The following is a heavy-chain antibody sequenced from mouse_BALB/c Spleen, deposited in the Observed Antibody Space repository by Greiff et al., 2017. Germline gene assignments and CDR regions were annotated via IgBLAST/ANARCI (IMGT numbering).Heavy chain of an antibody. CDR3: ARDGAW. J-gene: IGHJ3*02. CDR1: GYAFTNYL. V-gene: IGHV1-54*01. D-gene: IGHD3-1*01. Sequence: QVQLQQSGAELVRPGTSVKVSCKASGYAFTNYLIEWVKQRPGQGLEWIGVINPGSGGTNYNEKFKGKATLTADKSSSTAYMQLSSLTSDDSAVYFCARDGAWWGQGTLVTVSA. CDR2: INPGSGGT.